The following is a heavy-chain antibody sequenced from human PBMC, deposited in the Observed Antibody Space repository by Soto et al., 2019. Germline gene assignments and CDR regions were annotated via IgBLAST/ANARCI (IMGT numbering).Heavy chain of an antibody. CDR1: GFTFSSYW. Sequence: GGSLRLSCAASGFTFSSYWMSWVRQAPGKGLEWVANIKQDGSEKYYVDSVKGRFTISRDNAKNSLYLQMNSLRAEDTAVYYCARDRYCSGGSCYNYYGMDVWGQGTTVTVSS. CDR3: ARDRYCSGGSCYNYYGMDV. D-gene: IGHD2-15*01. CDR2: IKQDGSEK. J-gene: IGHJ6*02. V-gene: IGHV3-7*01.